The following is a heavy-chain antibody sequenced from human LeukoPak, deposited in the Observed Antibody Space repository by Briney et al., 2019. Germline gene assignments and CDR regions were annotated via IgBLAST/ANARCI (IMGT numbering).Heavy chain of an antibody. CDR1: GFIFSSYW. CDR2: IKQDGSEK. CDR3: GRSMDV. J-gene: IGHJ6*02. Sequence: GGSLRLSCAASGFIFSSYWMHWVRQAPGKGLEWVANIKQDGSEKYYVDSVKGRFTISRDNAKNSLYLQMNSPRAEDTAVYYCGRSMDVWGQGTTVTVSS. V-gene: IGHV3-7*03.